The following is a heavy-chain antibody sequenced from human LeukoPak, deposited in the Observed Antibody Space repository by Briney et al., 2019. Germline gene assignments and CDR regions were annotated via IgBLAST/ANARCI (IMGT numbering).Heavy chain of an antibody. D-gene: IGHD6-6*01. CDR3: ARDTPNNIAARAFDI. V-gene: IGHV4-61*02. CDR1: GSSISSGSYY. CDR2: IYTSGST. Sequence: SETLSLTCTVSGSSISSGSYYWSWIRQPAGKGLEWIGRIYTSGSTNYNPSLKSRVTISVDTSKNQFSLKLSSVTAADTAVYYCARDTPNNIAARAFDIWGQATMVTVSS. J-gene: IGHJ3*02.